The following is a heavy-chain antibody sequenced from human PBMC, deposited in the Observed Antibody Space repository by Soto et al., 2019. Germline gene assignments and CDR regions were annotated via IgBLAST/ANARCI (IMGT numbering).Heavy chain of an antibody. D-gene: IGHD1-20*01. J-gene: IGHJ6*02. CDR2: IKSKTDGGTT. V-gene: IGHV3-15*01. Sequence: EVQLVESGGGLVKPGGSLRLSCAASGFTFSNAWMSWVRQAPGKGLEWVGRIKSKTDGGTTDYAAPVKGRFTISRDDSKNTLYLQMNSLKTEDTAVYYCTTSGSITTSPLGYYYYGMDVWGQGTTVTVSS. CDR1: GFTFSNAW. CDR3: TTSGSITTSPLGYYYYGMDV.